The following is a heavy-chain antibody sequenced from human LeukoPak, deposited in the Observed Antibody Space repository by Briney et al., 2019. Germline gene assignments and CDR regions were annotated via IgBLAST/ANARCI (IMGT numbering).Heavy chain of an antibody. J-gene: IGHJ3*02. CDR2: MRRGSDYK. V-gene: IGHV3-21*05. Sequence: PGGSLRLSCAASGFTFSSYAMSWVRHSPGKGLQRVSYMRRGSDYKAYEDSLKGRFTISRDNGKNSLYLQMDSLTAEDTAVYYCARELGVSRAFDIWGQGTMVTVSS. CDR3: ARELGVSRAFDI. CDR1: GFTFSSYA. D-gene: IGHD6-6*01.